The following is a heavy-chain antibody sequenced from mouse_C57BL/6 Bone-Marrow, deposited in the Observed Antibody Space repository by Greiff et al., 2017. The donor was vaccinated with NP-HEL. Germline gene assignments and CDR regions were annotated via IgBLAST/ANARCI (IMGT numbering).Heavy chain of an antibody. Sequence: QVQLQQPGAELVKPGASVKLSCKASGYTFTSYWMHWVKQRPGQGLEWIGMIHPNSGSTNYNEKFKSKATLTVDKSSSTAYMQLSSLTSEDSAVYYCARVGGYYFFAYWGQGTLVTVSA. CDR3: ARVGGYYFFAY. CDR1: GYTFTSYW. V-gene: IGHV1-64*01. D-gene: IGHD2-3*01. J-gene: IGHJ3*01. CDR2: IHPNSGST.